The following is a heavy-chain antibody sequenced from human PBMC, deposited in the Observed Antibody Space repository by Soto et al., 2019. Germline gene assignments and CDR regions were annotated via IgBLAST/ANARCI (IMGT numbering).Heavy chain of an antibody. V-gene: IGHV3-30*18. J-gene: IGHJ4*02. CDR3: AKGHSGGL. Sequence: QVQLVESGGGVVQPGRSLRLSCATSGFTFSSSGMHWVRQAPGKGLEWVAVISYDGSNKYYADSVKGRFTISRDNSKNKLYLQMNSLRAEDTAVYYCAKGHSGGLWGQGTLVTVSS. D-gene: IGHD6-25*01. CDR1: GFTFSSSG. CDR2: ISYDGSNK.